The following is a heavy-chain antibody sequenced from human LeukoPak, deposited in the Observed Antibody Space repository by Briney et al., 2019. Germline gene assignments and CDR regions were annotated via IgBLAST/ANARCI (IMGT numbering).Heavy chain of an antibody. J-gene: IGHJ6*02. CDR2: IKQDGSEK. CDR1: GFTFSSYW. Sequence: GGSLRLSCAASGFTFSSYWMRWVRPAPGKGLEWVANIKQDGSEKYYVDSVKCRFTISRDNAKNSLYLQMNSLRAEDTAVYYCARDPPDVDVWGQGTTVTVSS. V-gene: IGHV3-7*01. CDR3: ARDPPDVDV.